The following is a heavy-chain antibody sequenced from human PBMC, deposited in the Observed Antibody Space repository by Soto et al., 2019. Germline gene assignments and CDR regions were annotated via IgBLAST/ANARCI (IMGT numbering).Heavy chain of an antibody. CDR1: GFTFSSYA. D-gene: IGHD2-21*01. CDR3: AKSDPEY. CDR2: ISESGTTS. Sequence: EVQLLESGGGLVQPGGSLRLSCAASGFTFSSYAMSWVRQAPGKGLEWVSAISESGTTSYYADSVRGRFTISRDNAKNTLYLQMNSLRVEDTAVYYCAKSDPEYWVQGTLVTVSS. V-gene: IGHV3-23*01. J-gene: IGHJ4*02.